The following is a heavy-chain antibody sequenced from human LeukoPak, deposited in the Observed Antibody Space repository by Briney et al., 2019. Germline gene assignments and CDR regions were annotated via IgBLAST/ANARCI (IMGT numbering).Heavy chain of an antibody. CDR3: ARGQYSSGSGDFDY. J-gene: IGHJ4*02. CDR2: ILYDGSNK. CDR1: GFTFSSSA. Sequence: GGSLRLSCAASGFTFSSSAMHWVRQAPGRGLEWVALILYDGSNKYYADSVKDRFTISRDNSKNTLYLQMNSLTTEDTAVYYCARGQYSSGSGDFDYWGQGTLVTVSS. V-gene: IGHV3-30-3*01. D-gene: IGHD6-19*01.